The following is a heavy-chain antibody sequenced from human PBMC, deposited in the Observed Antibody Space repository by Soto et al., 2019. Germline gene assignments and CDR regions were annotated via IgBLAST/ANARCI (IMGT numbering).Heavy chain of an antibody. J-gene: IGHJ4*02. Sequence: GGSLRLSCAASGFTFSNYAMNWVRQAPGKGLEWVPGIVGSGASTNYADSVKGRFTISRDNSKNTLYLHMNGLRAEDTATYYCAKLPSSGFYYFDYWXQGTPVTVSS. V-gene: IGHV3-23*01. CDR2: IVGSGAST. CDR1: GFTFSNYA. D-gene: IGHD3-22*01. CDR3: AKLPSSGFYYFDY.